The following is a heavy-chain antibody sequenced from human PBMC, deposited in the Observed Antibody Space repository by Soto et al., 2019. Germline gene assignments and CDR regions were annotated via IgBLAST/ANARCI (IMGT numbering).Heavy chain of an antibody. CDR3: ARACDYPRVGWFDT. CDR1: GFTFSDYY. Sequence: QVQLVESGGGLVKPGGSLRLSCAASGFTFSDYYMSWIRQAPGKGLEWGAYISSSGSTIYYADSLKGRFTISRDNAKNSLYLQMNSLRADDTAVYYCARACDYPRVGWFDTWGQGTLVTVSS. J-gene: IGHJ5*02. CDR2: ISSSGSTI. D-gene: IGHD4-17*01. V-gene: IGHV3-11*01.